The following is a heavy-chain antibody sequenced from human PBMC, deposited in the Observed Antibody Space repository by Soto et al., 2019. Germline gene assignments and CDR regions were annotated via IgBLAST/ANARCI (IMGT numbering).Heavy chain of an antibody. CDR2: IYSSGDT. CDR1: GFSVSSNY. J-gene: IGHJ4*02. CDR3: ARDSFSQYSHDTSGFQR. Sequence: EVQLVETGGGLIQPGGSLRLSCAASGFSVSSNYMNWVRQAPGKGLEWVSVIYSSGDTHYTDSVKGRVTVSRDNSEKTVILEMKSLRAEDTAIYFCARDSFSQYSHDTSGFQRWGLGTLVTVSS. D-gene: IGHD3-22*01. V-gene: IGHV3-53*02.